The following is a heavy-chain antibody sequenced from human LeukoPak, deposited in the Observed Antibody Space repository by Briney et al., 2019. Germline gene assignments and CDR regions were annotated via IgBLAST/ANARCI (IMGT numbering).Heavy chain of an antibody. CDR3: ASTLNYYGSDY. J-gene: IGHJ4*02. CDR2: IYHSGST. V-gene: IGHV4-30-2*01. D-gene: IGHD3-10*01. Sequence: SQTLSLTCAVSGGSISSGGYSWSWIRQPPGKGLEWIGYIYHSGSTYYNPSLKSRVTISVDRSKNQFSLKLGSVTAADTAVYYCASTLNYYGSDYWGQGTLVTVSS. CDR1: GGSISSGGYS.